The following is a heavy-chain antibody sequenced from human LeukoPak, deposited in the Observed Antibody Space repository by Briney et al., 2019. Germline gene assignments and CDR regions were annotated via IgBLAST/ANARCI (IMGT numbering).Heavy chain of an antibody. D-gene: IGHD2-2*01. CDR1: GYSISSGYY. CDR2: IYHSGST. J-gene: IGHJ3*02. CDR3: ARRSCSSTSCYPLDAFDI. Sequence: SSETLSLTCAVSGYSISSGYYWGWIRQPPGKGLEWIGSIYHSGSTYYNPSLKSRVTISVDMSKNQFSLKLSSVTAADTAVYYCARRSCSSTSCYPLDAFDIWGQGTMVTVSS. V-gene: IGHV4-38-2*01.